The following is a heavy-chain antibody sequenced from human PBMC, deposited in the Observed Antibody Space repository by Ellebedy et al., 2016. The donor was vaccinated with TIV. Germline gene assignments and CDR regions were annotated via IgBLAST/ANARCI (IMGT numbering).Heavy chain of an antibody. CDR1: GGSISSSNW. Sequence: SETLSLTXAVSGGSISSSNWWSWVRQPPGKGLEWIGEIYHSGSTNYNPSLKSRVTISVDKSKNQFSLKLSSVTAADTAVYHCAVDYGDYKGSNWFDPWGQGTLVTVSS. CDR3: AVDYGDYKGSNWFDP. V-gene: IGHV4-4*02. D-gene: IGHD4-17*01. CDR2: IYHSGST. J-gene: IGHJ5*02.